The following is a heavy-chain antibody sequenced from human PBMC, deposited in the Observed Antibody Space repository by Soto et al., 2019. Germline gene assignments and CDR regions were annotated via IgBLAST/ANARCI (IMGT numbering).Heavy chain of an antibody. D-gene: IGHD4-17*01. CDR1: GFTFSSYW. V-gene: IGHV3-7*03. CDR3: AKDSDYVMKLEYFQH. J-gene: IGHJ1*01. CDR2: IKQDGSEK. Sequence: GGSLRLSCAASGFTFSSYWMSWVRQAPGKGLEWVANIKQDGSEKYYVDSVKGRFTISRDNSKNTLYLQMNSLRAEDTAVYYCAKDSDYVMKLEYFQHWDQAPWSPSPQ.